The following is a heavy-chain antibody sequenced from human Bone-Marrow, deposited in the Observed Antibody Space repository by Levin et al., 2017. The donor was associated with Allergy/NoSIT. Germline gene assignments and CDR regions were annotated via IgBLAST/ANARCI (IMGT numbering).Heavy chain of an antibody. D-gene: IGHD2-2*01. V-gene: IGHV3-21*01. J-gene: IGHJ6*03. CDR2: ISSSSSYI. Sequence: PGESLKISCAASGFTFSSYSMNWVRQAPGKGLEWVSSISSSSSYIYYADSVKGRFTIPRDNAKNSLYLQMNSLRAEDTAVYYCASDGDGGVVPAAASWPFSYYYYYMDVWGKGTTVTVSS. CDR1: GFTFSSYS. CDR3: ASDGDGGVVPAAASWPFSYYYYYMDV.